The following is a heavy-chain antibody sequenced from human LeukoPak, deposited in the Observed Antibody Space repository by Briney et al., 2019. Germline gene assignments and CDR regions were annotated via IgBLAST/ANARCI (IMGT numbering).Heavy chain of an antibody. Sequence: PSETLSLTCTVSGGSISSGSYYWSWIRQPAGKGLEWIGRIYTSGSTNYNPSLKSRVTISVDTSKNQFSLKLSSVTAADTAVYYCARDEAQWLGYYYYYMDVWGKGTTVTISS. V-gene: IGHV4-61*02. J-gene: IGHJ6*03. CDR2: IYTSGST. CDR3: ARDEAQWLGYYYYYMDV. CDR1: GGSISSGSYY. D-gene: IGHD6-19*01.